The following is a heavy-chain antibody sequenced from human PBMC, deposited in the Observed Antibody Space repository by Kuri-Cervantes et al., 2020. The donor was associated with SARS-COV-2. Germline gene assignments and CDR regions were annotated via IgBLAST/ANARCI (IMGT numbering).Heavy chain of an antibody. CDR3: AVIQNSGSYSTRSSYFDY. V-gene: IGHV3-11*03. D-gene: IGHD1-26*01. CDR2: ISSSSYT. J-gene: IGHJ4*02. Sequence: GGSLRLSCAASGFTFSDYYMSWIRQAPGKGLEWLSYISSSSYTNYADSVKGRFTISRDNAKNSLYLQMNSLRAEDTAVYYCAVIQNSGSYSTRSSYFDYWGQGTLVTISS. CDR1: GFTFSDYY.